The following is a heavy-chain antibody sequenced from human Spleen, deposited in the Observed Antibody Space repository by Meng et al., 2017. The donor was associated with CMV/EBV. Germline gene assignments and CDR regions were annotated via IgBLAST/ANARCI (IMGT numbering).Heavy chain of an antibody. V-gene: IGHV4-39*07. CDR3: ASCSSTSCYEAFDI. J-gene: IGHJ3*02. D-gene: IGHD2-2*01. Sequence: SETLSLTCTVSGGSISSSSYYWGWIRQPPGKGLEWIGSIYYSGSTYYNPSLKSRVTISVGTSKNQFSLKLSSVTAADTAVYYCASCSSTSCYEAFDIWGQGTMVTVSS. CDR1: GGSISSSSYY. CDR2: IYYSGST.